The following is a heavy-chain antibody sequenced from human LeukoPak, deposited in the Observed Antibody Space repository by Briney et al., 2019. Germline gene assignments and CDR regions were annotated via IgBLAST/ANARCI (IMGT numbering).Heavy chain of an antibody. J-gene: IGHJ4*02. CDR1: GGSFSGYY. Sequence: SETLSLTCAVYGGSFSGYYWSWIRQPPGKGLEWIGEINHSGSTNYNPSLKSRVTISVDTSKNQFSLKLSSVTAADTAVYYCARAPRRGNYFDYWGQGTLVTVSS. CDR2: INHSGST. CDR3: ARAPRRGNYFDY. D-gene: IGHD2-15*01. V-gene: IGHV4-34*01.